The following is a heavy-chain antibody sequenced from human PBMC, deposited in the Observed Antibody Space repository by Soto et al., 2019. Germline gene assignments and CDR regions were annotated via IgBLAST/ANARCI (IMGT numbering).Heavy chain of an antibody. V-gene: IGHV4-34*01. D-gene: IGHD3-22*01. CDR2: INHSGST. Sequence: PSETLSLTCAVYGGSFSGYYWSWIRQPPGKGLEWIGEINHSGSTNYNPSLKSRVTISVDTSKNQFSLKLSSVTAADTAVYYCARHAPLDSSGYYYVPDAFDIWGQGTMVTVSS. J-gene: IGHJ3*02. CDR1: GGSFSGYY. CDR3: ARHAPLDSSGYYYVPDAFDI.